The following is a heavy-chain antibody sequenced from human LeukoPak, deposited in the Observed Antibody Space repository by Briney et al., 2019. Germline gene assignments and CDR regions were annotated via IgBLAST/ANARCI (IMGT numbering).Heavy chain of an antibody. Sequence: PGGSLRLSCAASGFTLNSYAMSGVRHAPGKGLECVSAISGSGGSTYYADSVKGRFTISRDNSKNTLYLQMNSLRAEDTAVYYCAKALPMIVVVIPRVGFDYWGQGTLVTVSS. V-gene: IGHV3-23*01. CDR1: GFTLNSYA. CDR2: ISGSGGST. CDR3: AKALPMIVVVIPRVGFDY. D-gene: IGHD3-22*01. J-gene: IGHJ4*02.